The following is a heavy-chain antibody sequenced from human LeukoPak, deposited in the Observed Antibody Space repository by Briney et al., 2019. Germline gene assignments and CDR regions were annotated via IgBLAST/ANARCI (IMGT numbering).Heavy chain of an antibody. CDR2: TYHSGST. CDR1: GGSISSGGYY. CDR3: ARVQWEPYYFDY. V-gene: IGHV4-30-2*01. Sequence: SETLSLTCTVSGGSISSGGYYWSWIRQPPGKGLEWIGYTYHSGSTYYNPSLKSRVTISVDRSKNQFSLKLSSVTAADTAVYYCARVQWEPYYFDYWGQGTLVTVSS. J-gene: IGHJ4*02. D-gene: IGHD1-26*01.